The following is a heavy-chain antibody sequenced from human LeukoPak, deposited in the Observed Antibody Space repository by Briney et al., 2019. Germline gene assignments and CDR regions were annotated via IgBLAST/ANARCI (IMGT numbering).Heavy chain of an antibody. CDR2: ISSSSSDI. Sequence: PGGSLRLSCTNSGYTFSSYTMNWVRQAPGKGLDWVSSISSSSSDIYYADSVKGRFTIFRDNAKNSVYLQMNSLRAEDTAVYYCARAMAVPANNDYWGQGTLVTVSS. CDR3: ARAMAVPANNDY. J-gene: IGHJ4*02. V-gene: IGHV3-21*01. CDR1: GYTFSSYT. D-gene: IGHD1/OR15-1a*01.